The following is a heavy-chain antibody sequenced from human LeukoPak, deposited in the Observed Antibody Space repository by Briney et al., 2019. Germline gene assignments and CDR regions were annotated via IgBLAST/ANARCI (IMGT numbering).Heavy chain of an antibody. CDR3: AKTIYGDYGDY. CDR1: GFTFRIYA. Sequence: GGSLRLSCAASGFTFRIYAMSWVRQAPGKGVEWVSAICGSGGITYYGDSVKGRFTISRDNSKNTLYLQMNSRRAEGTAVCYCAKTIYGDYGDYWGEGGLVTVSS. V-gene: IGHV3-23*01. CDR2: ICGSGGIT. J-gene: IGHJ4*02. D-gene: IGHD4-17*01.